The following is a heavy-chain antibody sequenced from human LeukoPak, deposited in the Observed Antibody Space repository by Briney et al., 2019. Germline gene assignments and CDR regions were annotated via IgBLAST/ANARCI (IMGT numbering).Heavy chain of an antibody. CDR1: GFTFSSYA. D-gene: IGHD3-3*01. Sequence: GGSLGLSCAASGFTFSSYAMSWVRQAPGKGLEWVSAISGSGGSTYYADSVKGRFTISRDNSKNTLYLQMNSLRAEDTAVYYCAKDLIPQYYDFWSGYYFSGAYWGQGTLVTVSS. V-gene: IGHV3-23*01. CDR2: ISGSGGST. CDR3: AKDLIPQYYDFWSGYYFSGAY. J-gene: IGHJ4*02.